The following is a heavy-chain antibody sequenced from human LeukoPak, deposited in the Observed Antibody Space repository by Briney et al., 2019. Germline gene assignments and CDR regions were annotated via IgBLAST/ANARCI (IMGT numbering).Heavy chain of an antibody. CDR3: ARGLIKNWNPHNWFDP. D-gene: IGHD1-1*01. CDR2: INHSGST. J-gene: IGHJ5*02. Sequence: PSETLSLTCAVYGGSFSGYYWSWIRQPPGKGLEWIGEINHSGSTNYNPSLKSRVTISVDTSKNQSSLKLSSVTAADTAVYYCARGLIKNWNPHNWFDPWGQGTLVTVSS. CDR1: GGSFSGYY. V-gene: IGHV4-34*01.